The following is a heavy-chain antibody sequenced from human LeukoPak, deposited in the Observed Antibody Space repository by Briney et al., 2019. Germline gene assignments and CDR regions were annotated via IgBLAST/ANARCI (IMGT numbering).Heavy chain of an antibody. CDR2: IKEDGSET. Sequence: GGSLRLSCAASGFTFRNYWMNWVRQAPGKGLECLANIKEDGSETYYADSVVGRFTISRDNAKNSLYLQMNSLIAEDTAVYYCARETPRRGETRDGYRWGQGTLVTVSS. V-gene: IGHV3-7*01. J-gene: IGHJ4*02. CDR1: GFTFRNYW. D-gene: IGHD5-24*01. CDR3: ARETPRRGETRDGYR.